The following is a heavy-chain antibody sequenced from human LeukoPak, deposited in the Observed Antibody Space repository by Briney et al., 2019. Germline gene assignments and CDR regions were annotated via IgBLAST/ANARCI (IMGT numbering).Heavy chain of an antibody. CDR3: ARTPLYYDRSGFDY. CDR2: IYTSGST. CDR1: GGSVTSGNYY. Sequence: PSETLSLTCTVSGGSVTSGNYYWSWIRQPAGKGLEWLGRIYTSGSTNYNPSLKSRFTRSVDKSKNQFSLKLSSVTAADTGVYYCARTPLYYDRSGFDYWGQGTLVTVSS. J-gene: IGHJ4*02. D-gene: IGHD3-22*01. V-gene: IGHV4-61*02.